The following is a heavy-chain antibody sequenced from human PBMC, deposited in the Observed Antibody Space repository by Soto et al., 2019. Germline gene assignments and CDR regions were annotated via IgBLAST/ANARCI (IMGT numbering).Heavy chain of an antibody. CDR3: ARGRMAPIVGATNWLDP. CDR2: ISYDGSNK. Sequence: PGGSLRLSCAASGFTLSSYAMHWVRQAPGKGLEWVAVISYDGSNKYYADSVRGRFTLSRDNSKNTLYLQMNSMRAEDTAGYYCARGRMAPIVGATNWLDPWGQGTQVTVSS. D-gene: IGHD1-26*01. CDR1: GFTLSSYA. J-gene: IGHJ5*02. V-gene: IGHV3-30-3*01.